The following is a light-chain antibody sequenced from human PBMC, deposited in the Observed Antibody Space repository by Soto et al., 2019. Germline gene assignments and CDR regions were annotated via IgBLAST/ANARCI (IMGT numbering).Light chain of an antibody. V-gene: IGKV3-11*01. CDR3: QQRRYWPVT. J-gene: IGKJ1*01. Sequence: EIVLTQSPAILSMSPGERATLSCRASQSVSSYFAWYQQKPGQAPRLIIYDAYNRATGVPARFSGSGSVTDFTLNISSLDPEDFAVYYCQQRRYWPVTFGQGTKVEIK. CDR2: DAY. CDR1: QSVSSY.